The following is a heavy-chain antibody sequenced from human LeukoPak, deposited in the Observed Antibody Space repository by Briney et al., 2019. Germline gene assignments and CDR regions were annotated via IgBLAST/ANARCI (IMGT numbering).Heavy chain of an antibody. Sequence: GESLKIPCKGSGYRFTSYWIGWVRQMPGKGLEWMGIIYPGDSDTRYSPSFQGQVTISADKSISTAYLQWSSLKASDTAMYYCARFGAMVRGVISEFDYWGQGTLVTVSS. V-gene: IGHV5-51*01. D-gene: IGHD3-10*01. CDR3: ARFGAMVRGVISEFDY. CDR1: GYRFTSYW. CDR2: IYPGDSDT. J-gene: IGHJ4*02.